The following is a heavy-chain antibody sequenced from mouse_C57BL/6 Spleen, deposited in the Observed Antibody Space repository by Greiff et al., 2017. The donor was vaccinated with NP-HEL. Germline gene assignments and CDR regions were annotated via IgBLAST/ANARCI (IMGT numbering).Heavy chain of an antibody. J-gene: IGHJ4*01. CDR2: INPNYGTT. CDR3: AREGGSSGYYAMDY. CDR1: GYSFTDYN. V-gene: IGHV1-39*01. D-gene: IGHD3-2*02. Sequence: EVKLQQSGPELVKPGASVKISCKASGYSFTDYNMNWVKQSNGKSLEWIGVINPNYGTTSYNQKFKGKATLTVDQSSSTAYMQLNSLTSEDSAVYYCAREGGSSGYYAMDYWGQGTSVTVSS.